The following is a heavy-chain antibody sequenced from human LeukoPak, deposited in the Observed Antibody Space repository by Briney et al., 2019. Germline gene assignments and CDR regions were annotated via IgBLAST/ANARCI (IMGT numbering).Heavy chain of an antibody. D-gene: IGHD3-22*01. Sequence: ASVKVSCKASGYTFTRYGISWVRQGPGQGLEWMGWISAYNGNTNYAQKLQGRVTMTTDTSTSTAYMELRSLRSDDTAVYYCARGSDYYDSSGTLYGMDVWGQGTTVTVSS. V-gene: IGHV1-18*01. CDR2: ISAYNGNT. J-gene: IGHJ6*02. CDR1: GYTFTRYG. CDR3: ARGSDYYDSSGTLYGMDV.